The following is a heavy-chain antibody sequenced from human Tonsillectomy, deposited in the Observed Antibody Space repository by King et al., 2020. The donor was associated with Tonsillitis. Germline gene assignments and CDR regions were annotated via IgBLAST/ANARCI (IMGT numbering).Heavy chain of an antibody. CDR3: ARDREPRFRGVPLFDY. J-gene: IGHJ4*02. D-gene: IGHD3-10*01. Sequence: VQLVESGGGLVKPGGSLRLSCAASGFTFSSHSMNWVRQAPGKGLEWVSSISSSSTYIYYADSVKGRFTISRDNAKNSLYLQMNSLRAEDTAVYYCARDREPRFRGVPLFDYWGQGTLVTVSS. V-gene: IGHV3-21*01. CDR1: GFTFSSHS. CDR2: ISSSSTYI.